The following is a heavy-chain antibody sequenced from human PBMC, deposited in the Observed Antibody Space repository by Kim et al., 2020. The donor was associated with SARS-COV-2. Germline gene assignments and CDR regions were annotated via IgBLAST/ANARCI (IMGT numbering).Heavy chain of an antibody. CDR3: ARDAPFRTYYMDV. V-gene: IGHV7-4-1*02. J-gene: IGHJ6*03. Sequence: YAQGFTGRFVFSLDTSVSTAYLQISSLKAEDTAVYYCARDAPFRTYYMDVWGKGTTVTVSS.